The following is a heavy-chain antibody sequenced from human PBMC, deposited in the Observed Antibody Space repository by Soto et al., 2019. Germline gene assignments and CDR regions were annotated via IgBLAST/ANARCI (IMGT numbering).Heavy chain of an antibody. D-gene: IGHD6-19*01. CDR2: ISYDGTYK. CDR3: ARGRSSGWSIEY. J-gene: IGHJ4*02. Sequence: QVQLVESGGGVVQPGRSLRLSCAASGFTFSSYAMYWVRQDPGQGLEWVAVISYDGTYKYYADSVKGRFTISRDNSKNTLYLQMDSLRAEDTAVYYGARGRSSGWSIEYWGQGTLVTVSS. V-gene: IGHV3-30-3*01. CDR1: GFTFSSYA.